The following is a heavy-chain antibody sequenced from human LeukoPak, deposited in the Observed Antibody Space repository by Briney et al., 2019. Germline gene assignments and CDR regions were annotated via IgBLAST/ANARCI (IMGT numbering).Heavy chain of an antibody. CDR2: IYVTGST. CDR3: ARHIGGGIEDMDV. CDR1: GGSIGTYY. V-gene: IGHV4-59*08. D-gene: IGHD3-16*02. Sequence: SETLSLTCIVSGGSIGTYYWSWIRQSPGKGLEWIGYIYVTGSTRYNPYLQSRVTISVDTSRNQFFLKMSSVTAADTAVYYCARHIGGGIEDMDVWGQGTTVTVSS. J-gene: IGHJ6*02.